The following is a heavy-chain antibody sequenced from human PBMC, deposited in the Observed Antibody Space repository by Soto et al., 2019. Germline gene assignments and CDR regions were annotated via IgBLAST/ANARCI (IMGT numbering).Heavy chain of an antibody. J-gene: IGHJ5*02. CDR2: IYYSGST. Sequence: PSETLSLTCTVSGGSISSYYWSWIRQPPGKGLEWIGYIYYSGSTNYNPSLESRVTISVDTSKNQFSLKLSSVTAADTAVYYCARDKGYYDSSGYYWGFDPWGQGTLVTVSS. CDR3: ARDKGYYDSSGYYWGFDP. CDR1: GGSISSYY. V-gene: IGHV4-59*01. D-gene: IGHD3-22*01.